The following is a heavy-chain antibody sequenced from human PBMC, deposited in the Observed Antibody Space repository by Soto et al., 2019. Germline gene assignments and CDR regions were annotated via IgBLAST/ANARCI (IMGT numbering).Heavy chain of an antibody. D-gene: IGHD1-26*01. CDR1: GGSISSGDYY. Sequence: SETLSLTCTVSGGSISSGDYYWSWNRQPPGKGLEWIGYIYYSGSTYYNPPLKSRVTISVDTSKNQFSLKVSSVTAADTAAYYCARDRGGGCYAFRTYYFDYWDQGTLVTVSS. J-gene: IGHJ4*01. CDR2: IYYSGST. V-gene: IGHV4-30-4*01. CDR3: ARDRGGGCYAFRTYYFDY.